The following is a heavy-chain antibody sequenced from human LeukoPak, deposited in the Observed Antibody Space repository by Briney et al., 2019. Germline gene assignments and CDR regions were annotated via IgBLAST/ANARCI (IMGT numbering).Heavy chain of an antibody. Sequence: ASVKVSCKASGGTFSSHAISWVRQAPGQGLEWMGGIIPIFATANYAQKFQGRVTITADESTSTAYMELSSLRSEDTAVYYCATYPLRYCGGDCEDAFDIWGQGTMVTVSS. J-gene: IGHJ3*02. CDR1: GGTFSSHA. D-gene: IGHD2-21*02. CDR2: IIPIFATA. V-gene: IGHV1-69*01. CDR3: ATYPLRYCGGDCEDAFDI.